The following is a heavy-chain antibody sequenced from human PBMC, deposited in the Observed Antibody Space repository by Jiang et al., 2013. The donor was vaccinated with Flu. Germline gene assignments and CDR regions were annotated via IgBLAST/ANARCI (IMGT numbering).Heavy chain of an antibody. V-gene: IGHV5-51*01. Sequence: GAEVKKPGESLKISCNGSGYTFSTYWIAWARQMPGKGLEWMGIIYPGDSDTTYSPSFQGQVTISVDNSISTAYLQWSSLKASDTAIYYCARQLDSASYDAFEIWGQGTMVTVSS. CDR3: ARQLDSASYDAFEI. D-gene: IGHD1-26*01. CDR1: GYTFSTYW. CDR2: IYPGDSDT. J-gene: IGHJ3*02.